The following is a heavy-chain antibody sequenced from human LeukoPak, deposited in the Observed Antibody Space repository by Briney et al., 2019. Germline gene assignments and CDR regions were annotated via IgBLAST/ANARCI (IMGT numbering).Heavy chain of an antibody. CDR2: ITSSGSSI. CDR3: ASLAVASRGSGDY. J-gene: IGHJ4*02. D-gene: IGHD6-19*01. V-gene: IGHV3-48*01. CDR1: GFTLSSYS. Sequence: GGSLRLSCVASGFTLSSYSMNWVRQAPGKGLEWVSYITSSGSSISYADSVRGRFTISRDNAKNSLYLQMNSLRVEDTAVYYCASLAVASRGSGDYWGQGTLVTVSS.